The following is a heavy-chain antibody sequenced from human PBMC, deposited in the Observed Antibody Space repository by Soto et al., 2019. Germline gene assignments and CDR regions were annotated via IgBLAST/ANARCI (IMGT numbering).Heavy chain of an antibody. CDR2: INWNSNSI. Sequence: GGSLRLSCAASGFIFDDYGMHWVRQAPGKGLEWISGINWNSNSIVYADSVKGRFTISRDNANNSLYLQMNTVRAEDTAFYYCVKDSKEYSKGWYFDSWGQGTLVTVSS. D-gene: IGHD6-6*01. CDR3: VKDSKEYSKGWYFDS. J-gene: IGHJ4*02. CDR1: GFIFDDYG. V-gene: IGHV3-9*01.